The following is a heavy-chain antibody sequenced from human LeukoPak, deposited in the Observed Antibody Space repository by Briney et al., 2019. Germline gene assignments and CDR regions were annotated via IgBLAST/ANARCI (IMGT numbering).Heavy chain of an antibody. CDR1: GGSFSGYY. D-gene: IGHD5-18*01. J-gene: IGHJ4*02. Sequence: SETLSLTCAVYGGSFSGYYWSRIRQPPGKGLEWIGYIYYSGSTNYNPSLKSRVTISVDTSKNQFSLKLSSVTAADTAVYYCARNAKDTAMVKLDYWGQGTLVTVSS. CDR2: IYYSGST. V-gene: IGHV4-59*01. CDR3: ARNAKDTAMVKLDY.